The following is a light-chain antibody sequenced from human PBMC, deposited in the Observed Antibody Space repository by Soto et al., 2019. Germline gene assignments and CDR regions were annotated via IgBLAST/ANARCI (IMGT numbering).Light chain of an antibody. V-gene: IGKV1-5*03. J-gene: IGKJ1*01. Sequence: DIQMTQSPSTLPASVGDRVTVTCRASQSIRSWLAWYQEKPGKAPKLLIYKASHLESGVPSRFSGSGSGTEFTLTISSLQPGDFATYYCQHYNTYPWTFGQGTKVDIK. CDR1: QSIRSW. CDR2: KAS. CDR3: QHYNTYPWT.